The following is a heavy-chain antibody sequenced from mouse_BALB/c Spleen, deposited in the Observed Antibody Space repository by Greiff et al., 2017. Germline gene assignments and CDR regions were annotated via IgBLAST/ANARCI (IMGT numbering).Heavy chain of an antibody. CDR2: IWAGGST. CDR1: GFSLTSYG. J-gene: IGHJ3*01. D-gene: IGHD2-4*01. CDR3: ARAKSTMITPWFAY. V-gene: IGHV2-9*02. Sequence: VKLMESGPGLVAPSQSLSITCTVSGFSLTSYGVHWVRQPPGKGLEWLGVIWAGGSTNYNSALMSRLSISKDNSKSQVFLKMNSLQTDDTAMYYCARAKSTMITPWFAYWGQGTLVTVSA.